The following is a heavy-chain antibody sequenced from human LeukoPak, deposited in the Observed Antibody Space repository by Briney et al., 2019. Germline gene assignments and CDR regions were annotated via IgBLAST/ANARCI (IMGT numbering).Heavy chain of an antibody. D-gene: IGHD3-22*01. J-gene: IGHJ4*02. V-gene: IGHV3-23*01. Sequence: GGSLRLSCAASGFTFSSYAMTWVHQAPGKGLEWVSGISGSGGSTYYADSVKGRFTISRDNSKNTLYVQMNSLRAEDTAVYYCAKSDYYDSSGYYYGSDYWGQGTLVTVSS. CDR1: GFTFSSYA. CDR3: AKSDYYDSSGYYYGSDY. CDR2: ISGSGGST.